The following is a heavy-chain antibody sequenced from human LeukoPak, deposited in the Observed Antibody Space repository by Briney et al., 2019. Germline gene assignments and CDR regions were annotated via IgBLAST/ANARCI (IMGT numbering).Heavy chain of an antibody. Sequence: GESLKISCKASGYSFTTNWIGWVRQVPGKGLEWMGIIYPSDSQTRYNPSFQGQVTISADKSSSTAYLQWSSLKASDTAMYYCVRHKGYYDTSGYYYGDYWGQGTLVTVSS. CDR1: GYSFTTNW. D-gene: IGHD3-22*01. V-gene: IGHV5-51*01. CDR3: VRHKGYYDTSGYYYGDY. CDR2: IYPSDSQT. J-gene: IGHJ4*02.